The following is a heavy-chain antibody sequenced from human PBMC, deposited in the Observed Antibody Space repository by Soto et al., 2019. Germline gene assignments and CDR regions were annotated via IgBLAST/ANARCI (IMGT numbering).Heavy chain of an antibody. D-gene: IGHD3-22*01. J-gene: IGHJ4*02. CDR3: ARHGMDYYVRSGYYYSPYYFDY. V-gene: IGHV4-4*02. CDR2: IYHSGST. Sequence: PSETLSLTCAVSGGSISSSNWWSWVRQPPGKGLEWIGEIYHSGSTNYNPSLKSRVTISVDKSKNQFSLKLSSVTAADTAVYYCARHGMDYYVRSGYYYSPYYFDYWGQRTLVTVSS. CDR1: GGSISSSNW.